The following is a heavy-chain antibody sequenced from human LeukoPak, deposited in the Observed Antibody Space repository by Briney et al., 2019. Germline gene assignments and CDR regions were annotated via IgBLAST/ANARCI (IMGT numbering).Heavy chain of an antibody. CDR1: GFTFSDYY. J-gene: IGHJ6*02. D-gene: IGHD3-10*01. Sequence: GGYLRLSCAASGFTFSDYYMSWIRQAPGNGLEWVSYISSSGSTIYYADSVKGRFTISRDNAKNSLYLQVNSLRAEDTAVYYCARAVEGSGSPGYYYYGMDVWGQGTTVTVSS. CDR3: ARAVEGSGSPGYYYYGMDV. CDR2: ISSSGSTI. V-gene: IGHV3-11*01.